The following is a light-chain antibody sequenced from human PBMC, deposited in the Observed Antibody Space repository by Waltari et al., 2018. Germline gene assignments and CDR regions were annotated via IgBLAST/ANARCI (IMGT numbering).Light chain of an antibody. J-gene: IGKJ1*01. V-gene: IGKV4-1*01. CDR3: QQYLTSSWT. CDR1: QSVLYSSNNNNY. Sequence: DIMMTQSPDSLAVSLGERATFNCKSSQSVLYSSNNNNYLAWYQQKPGQPPKLLIYGASTRESGVPDRFSGSGSGTDFTLTISSLQAEDVAVYYCQQYLTSSWTFGQGTKVEIK. CDR2: GAS.